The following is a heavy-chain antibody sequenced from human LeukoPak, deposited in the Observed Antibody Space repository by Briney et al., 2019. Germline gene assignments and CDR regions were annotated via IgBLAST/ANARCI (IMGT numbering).Heavy chain of an antibody. D-gene: IGHD2-2*01. J-gene: IGHJ4*02. CDR3: ARDIVVVPAAISAVDDY. CDR2: INPNSGAT. CDR1: GYTFTDYY. Sequence: ASVKVSCKASGYTFTDYYMNWVRQAPGQGLEWMGWINPNSGATNYAQKFQGRVTMTRDTSISTAYMELSRLRSDDTAVYYCARDIVVVPAAISAVDDYWGQGTLVTVSS. V-gene: IGHV1-2*02.